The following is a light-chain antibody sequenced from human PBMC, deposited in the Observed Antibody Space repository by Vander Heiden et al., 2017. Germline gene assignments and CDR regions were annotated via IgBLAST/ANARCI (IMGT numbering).Light chain of an antibody. V-gene: IGLV1-40*01. CDR3: QSYDSSLSGSV. Sequence: QSVLTQPPSVSGAPGQRVTISCTGSSSNIGAGYDVHWYQQLPGTAPKLIIYGNTNRPSGVPDRFSGSKSGTSASLAITGLQAEDEADYDCQSYDSSLSGSVFGGGTKLTVL. CDR2: GNT. J-gene: IGLJ3*02. CDR1: SSNIGAGYD.